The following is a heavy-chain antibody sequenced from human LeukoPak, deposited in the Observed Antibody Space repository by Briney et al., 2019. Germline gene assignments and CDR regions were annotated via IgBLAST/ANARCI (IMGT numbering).Heavy chain of an antibody. Sequence: GGSLRLSCAASGFTFSSYAMHWVRQAPGKGLEWVAVISYDGSNKYYADSVKGRFTISRDNSKNTLYLQMNSLRAEDTAVYYCARPRTTFGGVIVPFDYWGQGTLVTVSS. CDR1: GFTFSSYA. CDR2: ISYDGSNK. D-gene: IGHD3-16*02. V-gene: IGHV3-30-3*01. J-gene: IGHJ4*02. CDR3: ARPRTTFGGVIVPFDY.